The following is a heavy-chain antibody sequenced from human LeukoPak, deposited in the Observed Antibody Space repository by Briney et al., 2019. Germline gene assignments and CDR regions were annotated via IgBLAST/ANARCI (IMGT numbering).Heavy chain of an antibody. CDR2: ISWNSGII. CDR1: GFTFVDYA. CDR3: AKGPTVANEPYYFDY. V-gene: IGHV3-9*01. Sequence: SLRLSCAASGFTFVDYAMHWVRQAPGKGLEWVSGISWNSGIIAYADSVKGRFTISRDNAKNSLYLQMSSLRAEDTALYYCAKGPTVANEPYYFDYWGQGTLVTVSS. D-gene: IGHD5-12*01. J-gene: IGHJ4*02.